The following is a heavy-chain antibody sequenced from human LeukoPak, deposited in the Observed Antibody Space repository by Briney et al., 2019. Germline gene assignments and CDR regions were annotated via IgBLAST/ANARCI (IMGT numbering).Heavy chain of an antibody. CDR1: GFTFSSYA. J-gene: IGHJ4*02. V-gene: IGHV3-23*01. CDR3: AKDWPNYQYCSGGSCYTLGY. D-gene: IGHD2-15*01. Sequence: PGGSLRLSCAASGFTFSSYAMSWVRQAPGKGLEWVSAISGSGGSTYYADSVKGRFTISRDNSKNTLYLQMNSLRAEDTVVYYCAKDWPNYQYCSGGSCYTLGYWGQGTLVTVSS. CDR2: ISGSGGST.